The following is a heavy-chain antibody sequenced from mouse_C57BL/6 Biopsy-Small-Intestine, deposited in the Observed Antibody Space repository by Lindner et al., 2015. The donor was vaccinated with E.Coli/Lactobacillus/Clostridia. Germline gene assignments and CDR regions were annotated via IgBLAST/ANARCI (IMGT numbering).Heavy chain of an antibody. V-gene: IGHV5-17*01. CDR3: ARPHYYAMDY. CDR1: GFTFSDYG. CDR2: ISSGSSTI. Sequence: VQLQESGGGLVKPGGSLKLSCAASGFTFSDYGIHWVRQAPEKGLEWVAYISSGSSTIYYADTVKGRFTISRDNAKNTLFLQMTSPRSEDTAMYYCARPHYYAMDYWGQGTSVTVSS. J-gene: IGHJ4*01.